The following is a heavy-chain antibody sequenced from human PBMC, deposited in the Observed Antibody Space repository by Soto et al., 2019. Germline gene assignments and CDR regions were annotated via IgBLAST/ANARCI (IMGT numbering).Heavy chain of an antibody. V-gene: IGHV4-31*03. D-gene: IGHD6-6*01. CDR2: IYYSGST. J-gene: IGHJ5*02. Sequence: QVQLQESGPGLGTPSQTLSLTCTVSGGSISSGGYYWSWISQHPGKGLAWIAYIYYSGSTYFNPSLTIRLTISADTSKKQFSLQLSSVTAADTAVYYCARAGHSSSSEGANWFDPWGQGTLVTVSS. CDR3: ARAGHSSSSEGANWFDP. CDR1: GGSISSGGYY.